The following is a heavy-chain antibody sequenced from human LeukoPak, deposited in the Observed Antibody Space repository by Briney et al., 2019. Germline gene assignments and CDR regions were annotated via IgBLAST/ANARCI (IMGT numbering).Heavy chain of an antibody. CDR1: GGSVRNYY. CDR2: IYTNGTT. V-gene: IGHV4-4*07. Sequence: PSETLSLTCIVPGGSVRNYYWTWIRQPAGKGLQWIGRIYTNGTTNYSPSLKSRVTMSVDMSKNQFSLKLTSVTAADTAVYYCAKEDIVVVTKYIHYGMDVWGQGTTVTVSS. CDR3: AKEDIVVVTKYIHYGMDV. J-gene: IGHJ6*02. D-gene: IGHD2-15*01.